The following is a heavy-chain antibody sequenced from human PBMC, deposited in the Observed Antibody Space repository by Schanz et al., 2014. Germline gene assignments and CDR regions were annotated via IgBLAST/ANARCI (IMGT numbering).Heavy chain of an antibody. J-gene: IGHJ5*02. CDR1: GGSISSFY. CDR3: ARGGYCSRTSCYFKGGWFDP. V-gene: IGHV4-4*07. Sequence: QVQLQESGPGLVKPSETLSLTCTVSGGSISSFYWSWIRQPAGKGLEWIGRIYTNGSTKYNPSLKGRVTMSVDTSKNRFSLKLSLVTAADTAVYYCARGGYCSRTSCYFKGGWFDPWGQGTLVTVSS. CDR2: IYTNGST. D-gene: IGHD2-2*01.